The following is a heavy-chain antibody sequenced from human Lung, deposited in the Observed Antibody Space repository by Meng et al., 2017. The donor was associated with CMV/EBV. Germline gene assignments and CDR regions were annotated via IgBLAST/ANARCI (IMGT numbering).Heavy chain of an antibody. V-gene: IGHV3-74*01. Sequence: GGSLRLXXAASGFTFSSYWMHWVRQAPGKGLVWVSRINSDGSSTSYADSVKGRFTISRDNSKNTLYLQMNSLRAEDTAVYYCAKDPGGAAIRFWFDPWGQGTLVTVSS. CDR2: INSDGSST. J-gene: IGHJ5*02. CDR3: AKDPGGAAIRFWFDP. CDR1: GFTFSSYW. D-gene: IGHD2-2*02.